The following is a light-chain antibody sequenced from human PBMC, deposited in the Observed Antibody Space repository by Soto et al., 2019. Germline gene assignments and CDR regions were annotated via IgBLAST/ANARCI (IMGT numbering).Light chain of an antibody. Sequence: DIQITQSPSSLPASLGDTVTLTCQASQDIGNYLNWYQQKPGKAPNLLILDGSDLERGVTSRFGGSGSGTEFNFTINSLQPEAIATYYCQKYYSVPFTFGGGTKVDIK. CDR2: DGS. CDR1: QDIGNY. CDR3: QKYYSVPFT. J-gene: IGKJ4*01. V-gene: IGKV1-33*01.